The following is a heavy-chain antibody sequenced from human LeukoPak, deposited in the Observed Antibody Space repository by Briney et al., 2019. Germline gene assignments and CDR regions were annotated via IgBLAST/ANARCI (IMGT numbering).Heavy chain of an antibody. Sequence: SETLSLTCAVYGGSFSGYYWSWIRQPPGKGLEWIGEINHSGSTNYNPSLKSRVTISVDTSKNQFSLKLSSVTAADTAVYYCARGDGYCSSTSCYAWPPTDYYYMDVWGKGTTVTVSS. J-gene: IGHJ6*03. D-gene: IGHD2-2*03. CDR1: GGSFSGYY. CDR2: INHSGST. V-gene: IGHV4-34*01. CDR3: ARGDGYCSSTSCYAWPPTDYYYMDV.